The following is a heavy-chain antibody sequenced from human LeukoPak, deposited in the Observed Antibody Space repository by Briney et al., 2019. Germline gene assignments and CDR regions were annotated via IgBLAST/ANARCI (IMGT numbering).Heavy chain of an antibody. J-gene: IGHJ4*02. Sequence: SETLSLTCTVSGGSISSYYWGWIRQPPGKGLEWIGSIYYSGSTYYNPSLKSRVTISVDTSKNQFSLKLSSVTAADTAVYYCARGYCSGGSCYEVDYWGQGTLVTVSS. D-gene: IGHD2-15*01. CDR1: GGSISSYY. CDR2: IYYSGST. V-gene: IGHV4-39*01. CDR3: ARGYCSGGSCYEVDY.